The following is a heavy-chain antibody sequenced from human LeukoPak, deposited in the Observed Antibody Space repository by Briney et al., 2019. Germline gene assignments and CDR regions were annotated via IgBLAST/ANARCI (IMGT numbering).Heavy chain of an antibody. CDR2: ISSSSKYI. CDR1: GFTFNTYS. J-gene: IGHJ5*02. Sequence: GGSLRLSCAASGFTFNTYSMNWVRQAPGKGLEWVSSISSSSKYIYYADSVKGRFTISRDNAKNSLYLQMNSLRAEDTAVYYWAGGRGETDYLHNWFDPWGRGTLVTVSS. D-gene: IGHD3-10*01. CDR3: AGGRGETDYLHNWFDP. V-gene: IGHV3-21*01.